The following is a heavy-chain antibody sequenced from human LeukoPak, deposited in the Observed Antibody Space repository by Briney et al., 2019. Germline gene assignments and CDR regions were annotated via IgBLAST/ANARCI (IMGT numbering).Heavy chain of an antibody. D-gene: IGHD1-26*01. CDR2: IRSKAYGGTT. CDR1: GFTFGDYA. J-gene: IGHJ4*02. Sequence: GGSLRLSCTASGFTFGDYAMSWVRQAPGKGLEWVGFIRSKAYGGTTEYAASVKGRFTISRDDSKSIAYLQMNSLKTEDTAVYYCTSFPRVGANDYWGQGTLVTVSS. V-gene: IGHV3-49*04. CDR3: TSFPRVGANDY.